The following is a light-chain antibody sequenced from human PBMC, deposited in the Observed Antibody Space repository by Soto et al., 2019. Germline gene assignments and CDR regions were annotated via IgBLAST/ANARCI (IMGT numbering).Light chain of an antibody. V-gene: IGKV3-15*01. CDR2: GAS. CDR3: QQYDNWPGT. CDR1: QSVSSA. J-gene: IGKJ1*01. Sequence: EIVMTQSPATLSVFPGERATPPFRASQSVSSALAWYQQKPGQAPRLLIYGASTRATGIPARFSGSGSGTEFTLTISSLQSEDFAVYYCQQYDNWPGTFGQGTKVDIK.